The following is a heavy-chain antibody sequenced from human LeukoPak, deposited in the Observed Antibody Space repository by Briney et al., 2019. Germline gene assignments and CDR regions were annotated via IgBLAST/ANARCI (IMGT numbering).Heavy chain of an antibody. CDR1: GFTFSDYY. CDR3: ARTALWELPFSGAFDI. Sequence: GRSLRLSCAASGFTFSDYYMSWIRQAPGKGLEWVSYISSSGSTIYYADSVKGRFTISRDNAKNSLYLQMNSLRAEDTAVYYCARTALWELPFSGAFDIWGQGTMVTVSS. D-gene: IGHD1-26*01. J-gene: IGHJ3*02. V-gene: IGHV3-11*01. CDR2: ISSSGSTI.